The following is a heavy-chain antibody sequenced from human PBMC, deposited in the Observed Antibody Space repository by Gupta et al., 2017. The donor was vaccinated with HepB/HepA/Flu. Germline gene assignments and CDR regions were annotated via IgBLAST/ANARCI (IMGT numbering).Heavy chain of an antibody. D-gene: IGHD3-22*01. CDR2: IIPILGIA. Sequence: QVQLVQSGAEVKKPGSSVKVSCKASGGTFSSYAISWVRQAPGQGLEWMGRIIPILGIANYAQKFQGRVKITADKSTSTAYMELSSLRSEDTAVYYCARDPPPYYDSSGYYASWGQGTLVTVSS. J-gene: IGHJ5*02. CDR1: GGTFSSYA. V-gene: IGHV1-69*04. CDR3: ARDPPPYYDSSGYYAS.